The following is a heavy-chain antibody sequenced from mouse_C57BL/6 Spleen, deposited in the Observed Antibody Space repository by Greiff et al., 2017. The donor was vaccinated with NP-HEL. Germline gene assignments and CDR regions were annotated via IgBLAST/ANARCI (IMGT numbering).Heavy chain of an antibody. CDR2: IWSGGST. CDR1: GFSLTSYG. J-gene: IGHJ3*01. D-gene: IGHD2-1*01. Sequence: QVQLKESGPGLVQPSQSLSITCTVSGFSLTSYGVHWARQSPGKGLEWLGVIWSGGSTDYNAAFISRLSISKDNSKSQVFFKMNSLQADDTAIYYCARSGNYVETWFAYWGQGTLVTVSA. CDR3: ARSGNYVETWFAY. V-gene: IGHV2-2*01.